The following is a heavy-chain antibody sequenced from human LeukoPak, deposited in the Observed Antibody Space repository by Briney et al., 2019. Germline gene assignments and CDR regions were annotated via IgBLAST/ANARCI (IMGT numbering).Heavy chain of an antibody. CDR2: IIPIFGTT. J-gene: IGHJ4*02. D-gene: IGHD2-2*01. Sequence: SVKVSCKASGDTFIDYSISWVRQAPGQGLEWMGGIIPIFGTTNYAQSFKGRVTVTADDSTRTVYMELSSLRSDDTAVYYCARAPSVTAPGDSDIVIIPAALDYWGQGTLVTVSS. CDR1: GDTFIDYS. CDR3: ARAPSVTAPGDSDIVIIPAALDY. V-gene: IGHV1-69*13.